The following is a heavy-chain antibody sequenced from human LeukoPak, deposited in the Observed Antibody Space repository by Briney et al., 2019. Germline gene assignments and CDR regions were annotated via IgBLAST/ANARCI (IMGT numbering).Heavy chain of an antibody. CDR1: GFTFSDYP. CDR2: ITSNGGRT. Sequence: GGSLRLSCAASGFTFSDYPMHWVLQAPGKGLEYVSGITSNGGRTYYANSVTGRFTISRDNSNNTLYLQMGGLRVEDMAVYFCARDLPGDYWGQGTLVTVSS. V-gene: IGHV3-64*01. J-gene: IGHJ4*02. CDR3: ARDLPGDY.